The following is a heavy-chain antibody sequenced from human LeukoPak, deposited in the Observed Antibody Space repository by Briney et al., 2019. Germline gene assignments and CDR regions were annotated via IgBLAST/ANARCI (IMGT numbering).Heavy chain of an antibody. CDR1: GFTFSSYS. Sequence: GGSLRLSCAASGFTFSSYSMNWVRQAPGEGLEWVSSISSSSSYIYYADSVKGRFTISRDNAKNSLYLQMNSLRAEDTAVYYCARYCSSTSCSSYYYYYMDVWGKGTTVTVSS. CDR3: ARYCSSTSCSSYYYYYMDV. CDR2: ISSSSSYI. J-gene: IGHJ6*03. D-gene: IGHD2-2*01. V-gene: IGHV3-21*01.